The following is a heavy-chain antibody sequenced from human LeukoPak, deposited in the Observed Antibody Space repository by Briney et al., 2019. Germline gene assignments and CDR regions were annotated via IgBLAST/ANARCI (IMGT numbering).Heavy chain of an antibody. CDR1: GFTFSDYY. Sequence: GGSLRLSCAASGFTFSDYYMSWIRQAPGKGLEWVSYISSSGSTIYYADSVKGRFTISRDNAKNSLYLQMNSLRPEDTAVYYCARAVAAALYYYHMDVWGKGTTVTVSS. J-gene: IGHJ6*03. CDR2: ISSSGSTI. CDR3: ARAVAAALYYYHMDV. V-gene: IGHV3-11*04. D-gene: IGHD6-13*01.